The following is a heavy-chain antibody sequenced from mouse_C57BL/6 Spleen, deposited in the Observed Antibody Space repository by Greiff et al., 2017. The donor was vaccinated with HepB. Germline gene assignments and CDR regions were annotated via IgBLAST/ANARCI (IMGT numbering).Heavy chain of an antibody. J-gene: IGHJ2*01. D-gene: IGHD1-1*01. Sequence: VQLQQSGAELVKPGASVKISCKASGYAFSSYWMNWVKQRPGKGLEWIGQIYPGDGDTNYNGKFKGKATLTADKSSSTAYMQLSSLTSEDSAVYFCATTVVATRGYFDYWGQGTTLTVSS. V-gene: IGHV1-80*01. CDR2: IYPGDGDT. CDR1: GYAFSSYW. CDR3: ATTVVATRGYFDY.